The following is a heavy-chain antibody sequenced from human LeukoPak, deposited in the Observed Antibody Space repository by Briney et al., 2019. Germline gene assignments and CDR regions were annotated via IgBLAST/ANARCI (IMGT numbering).Heavy chain of an antibody. J-gene: IGHJ4*02. CDR1: GFTFSSYG. CDR3: AKDVKPDSGRDVDY. V-gene: IGHV3-33*06. CDR2: IWYDGSNK. Sequence: GGSLRLSCAASGFTFSSYGMRWVRQAPGKGLEWVAVIWYDGSNKYYADSVKGRFTISRDNSRNTLYLQMHSLSAEDTAVYYCAKDVKPDSGRDVDYWGQGTLVTVSS. D-gene: IGHD6-19*01.